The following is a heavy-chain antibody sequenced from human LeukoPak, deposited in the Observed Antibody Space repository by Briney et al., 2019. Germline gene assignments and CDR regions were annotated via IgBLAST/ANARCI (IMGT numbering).Heavy chain of an antibody. D-gene: IGHD3-22*01. J-gene: IGHJ4*02. CDR2: INPNSGGT. CDR3: ARVSRKGYYDSNGYYTY. V-gene: IGHV1-2*06. CDR1: GYTFTGYY. Sequence: ASVKVSCKASGYTFTGYYMHWVRQVPGQGLEWMGRINPNSGGTNYAQKFQGRVTMTRDTSISTAYMELSRLRSDDTAVYYCARVSRKGYYDSNGYYTYWGQGTLVTVSS.